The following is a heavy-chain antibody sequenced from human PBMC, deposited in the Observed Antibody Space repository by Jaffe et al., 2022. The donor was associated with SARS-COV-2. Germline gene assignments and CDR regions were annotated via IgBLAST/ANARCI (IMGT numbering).Heavy chain of an antibody. CDR1: GFTFDDYA. V-gene: IGHV3-9*01. D-gene: IGHD1-1*01. CDR2: ISWNSGSI. Sequence: EVQLVESGGGLVQPGRSLRLSCAASGFTFDDYAMHWVRQAPGKGLEWVSGISWNSGSIGYADSVKGRFTISRDNAKNSLYLQMNSLRAEDTALYYCAKDIDDYYYYYGMDVWGQGTTVTVSS. CDR3: AKDIDDYYYYYGMDV. J-gene: IGHJ6*02.